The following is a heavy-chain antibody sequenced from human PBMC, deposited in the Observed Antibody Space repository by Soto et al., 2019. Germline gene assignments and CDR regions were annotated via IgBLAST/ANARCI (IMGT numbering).Heavy chain of an antibody. V-gene: IGHV1-3*01. CDR1: GYNFASYT. CDR3: ARVSMAPHTAIFYYES. CDR2: ISAGNGNT. J-gene: IGHJ4*02. Sequence: ASVKISCKASGYNFASYTLHWVRQAPGQRFEWLGWISAGNGNTKSSQKFQDRVTFDRNTSASTVSMELNSLRSEDTAIYYCARVSMAPHTAIFYYESWGEGSLVTISS. D-gene: IGHD3-3*01.